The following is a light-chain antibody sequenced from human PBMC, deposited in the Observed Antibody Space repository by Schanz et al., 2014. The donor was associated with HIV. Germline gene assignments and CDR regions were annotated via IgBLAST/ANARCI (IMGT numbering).Light chain of an antibody. CDR1: QSLSSY. V-gene: IGKV3-20*01. CDR3: QQYGSSPWT. J-gene: IGKJ1*01. Sequence: EIVLTQSPGTLSLSPGDRATLSCRASQSLSSYLAWYQQKPGQSPTLLIYAASSRASGIPDRFSGSGSGADFTLTISSLEPEDFAVYYCQQYGSSPWTFGQGTRVDVK. CDR2: AAS.